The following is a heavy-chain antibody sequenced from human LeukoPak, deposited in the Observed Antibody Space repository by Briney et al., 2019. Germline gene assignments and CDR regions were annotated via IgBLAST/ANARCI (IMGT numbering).Heavy chain of an antibody. CDR2: MNPNSGNT. J-gene: IGHJ4*02. Sequence: ASVKVSCKTSGYTFTTYDINWVRQATGQGLEWMGWMNPNSGNTGYAQKFQGRVTMTRDTSISTAYMELSSLRSEDTAVYYCARARGFQPFDSRGQGTLVTVSS. V-gene: IGHV1-8*01. CDR3: ARARGFQPFDS. CDR1: GYTFTTYD. D-gene: IGHD2-2*01.